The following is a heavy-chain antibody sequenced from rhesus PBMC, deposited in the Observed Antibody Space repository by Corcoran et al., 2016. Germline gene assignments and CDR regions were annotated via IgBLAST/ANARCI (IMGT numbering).Heavy chain of an antibody. CDR2: INGKSGST. D-gene: IGHD1-44*01. Sequence: QVQLQESGPGLVKPSETLSLTFAVSGGSFSRYWLRWLRPPPGKGLEGIGEINGKSGSTNYNPSLKSRVTISKDAAKNQFSLKLNSGTAADTAIYYCARPGVGTTGDFWGQGVLVTVSS. V-gene: IGHV4-80*01. J-gene: IGHJ4*01. CDR1: GGSFSRYW. CDR3: ARPGVGTTGDF.